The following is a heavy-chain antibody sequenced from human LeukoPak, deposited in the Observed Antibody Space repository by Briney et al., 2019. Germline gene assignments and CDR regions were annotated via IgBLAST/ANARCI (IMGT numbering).Heavy chain of an antibody. CDR1: GGSISSGGYY. Sequence: SETLSLTCTVSGGSISSGGYYWSWIRQHPGKGLEWIGYIYYSGSTYYNPSLESRVTISVDTSKNQFSLKLGSVTAADTAVYYCARDLMSNTGIFGVVIPLGYWGQGTLVTVSS. J-gene: IGHJ4*02. CDR3: ARDLMSNTGIFGVVIPLGY. V-gene: IGHV4-31*03. D-gene: IGHD3-3*01. CDR2: IYYSGST.